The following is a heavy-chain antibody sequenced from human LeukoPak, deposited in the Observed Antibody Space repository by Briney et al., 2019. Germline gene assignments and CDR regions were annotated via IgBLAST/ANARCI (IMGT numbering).Heavy chain of an antibody. V-gene: IGHV3-23*01. D-gene: IGHD3-10*01. CDR3: AKVQYVYYGSGSYDMDV. J-gene: IGHJ6*02. CDR2: ISGSGGST. Sequence: GGSLRLSCAASGFTFSSYAMSSVRQAPGKGLEWVSAISGSGGSTYYADSVKGRFTISRDNSKNTLYLQMDSLSAEDTAVYYCAKVQYVYYGSGSYDMDVWGQGTPVTVSS. CDR1: GFTFSSYA.